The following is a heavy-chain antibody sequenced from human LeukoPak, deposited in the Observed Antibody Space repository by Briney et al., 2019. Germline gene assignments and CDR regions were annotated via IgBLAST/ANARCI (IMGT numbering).Heavy chain of an antibody. J-gene: IGHJ6*03. CDR3: ARGSVAGDYYYYYYMDV. Sequence: GGSLRLSCAASGFTFSSYEMNWVRQAPGKGLEWVSYISSSGSTIYYADSVKGRFTISRDNAKTSLYLQMHSLRAEDTAVYYCARGSVAGDYYYYYYMDVWGKGTTVTVSS. D-gene: IGHD6-19*01. CDR2: ISSSGSTI. V-gene: IGHV3-48*03. CDR1: GFTFSSYE.